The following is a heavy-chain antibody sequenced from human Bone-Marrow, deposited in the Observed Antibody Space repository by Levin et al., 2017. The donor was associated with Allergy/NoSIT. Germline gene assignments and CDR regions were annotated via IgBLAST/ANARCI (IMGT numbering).Heavy chain of an antibody. CDR1: GFTFSRYR. CDR3: ARPDCSGTSCYYFCDS. D-gene: IGHD2-2*01. J-gene: IGHJ4*02. Sequence: SCAASGFTFSRYRMNWVRQAPGRGLEWVSYISRSSSTISYADSVQGRFTISRDNAKNSLYLQMNSLRDEDTAVYYCARPDCSGTSCYYFCDSWGQATLVTVSS. V-gene: IGHV3-48*02. CDR2: ISRSSSTI.